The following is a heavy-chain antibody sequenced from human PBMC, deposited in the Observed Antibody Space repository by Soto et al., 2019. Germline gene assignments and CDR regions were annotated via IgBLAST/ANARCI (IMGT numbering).Heavy chain of an antibody. V-gene: IGHV1-69*12. Sequence: QVYLVQSGAEVKQPGSSVKISCKTSGNSFGSYALSWVRQAPGQGLEWMGGVIPVFATANYAQKFRGRMTVTADESTTTVSMVLRSLRSEDAAIHYCRAHIRVSGPLDYWGQGTLVSVSS. CDR3: RAHIRVSGPLDY. J-gene: IGHJ4*02. D-gene: IGHD2-8*01. CDR1: GNSFGSYA. CDR2: VIPVFATA.